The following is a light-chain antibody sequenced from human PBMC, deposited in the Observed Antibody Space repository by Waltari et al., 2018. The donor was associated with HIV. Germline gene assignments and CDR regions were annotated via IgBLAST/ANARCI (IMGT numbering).Light chain of an antibody. CDR3: QSDDSGLSATV. Sequence: QSVLTQPPSVSGAPGQRVAISCTGSSSNIAAGYDVHWYQVLPGTVPKLLIFSDHTRPSGVAGRFSASKSPTSAALAITGLQPEDEADYYCQSDDSGLSATVFGGGTRLTVL. CDR2: SDH. V-gene: IGLV1-40*01. J-gene: IGLJ3*02. CDR1: SSNIAAGYD.